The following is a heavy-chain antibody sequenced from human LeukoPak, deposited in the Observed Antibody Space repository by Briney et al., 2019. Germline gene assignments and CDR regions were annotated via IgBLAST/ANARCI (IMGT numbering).Heavy chain of an antibody. CDR1: GYTFTSYD. J-gene: IGHJ4*02. Sequence: ASVKVSCKASGYTFTSYDINWVRQATGQGLEWMGWMNPNSGGTNYAQKFQGRVTMTRDTSISTAYMELSRLRSDDTAVYYRARVRYYYGSGSYYNLGYWGQGTLVTVSS. D-gene: IGHD3-10*01. CDR2: MNPNSGGT. V-gene: IGHV1-2*02. CDR3: ARVRYYYGSGSYYNLGY.